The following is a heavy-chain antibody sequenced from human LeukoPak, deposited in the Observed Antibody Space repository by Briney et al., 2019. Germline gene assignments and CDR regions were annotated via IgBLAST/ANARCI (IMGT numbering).Heavy chain of an antibody. CDR1: GGSFSGYY. D-gene: IGHD6-13*01. CDR2: LNHSGST. V-gene: IGHV4-34*01. Sequence: SETLSLTCAVYGGSFSGYYWSWIRQPPGKGLEWIGELNHSGSTNYNPSLKSRVTISVDTSKNQFSLKLSSVAAADTAVYYCAREKLYSSSWYGINWFDPWGQGTLVTVSS. J-gene: IGHJ5*02. CDR3: AREKLYSSSWYGINWFDP.